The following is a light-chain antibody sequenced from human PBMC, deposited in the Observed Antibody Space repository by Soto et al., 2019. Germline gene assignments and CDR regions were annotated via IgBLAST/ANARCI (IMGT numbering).Light chain of an antibody. CDR3: QQYNNWPPYT. CDR1: QRVSST. V-gene: IGKV3-15*01. Sequence: EIVMTQSPATLSVSPGESATLSCRASQRVSSTLAWYQQKPGQAPRLLIFGASTSATGSPARFSGSGSETEFTLTISSMQSEDFAIYYCQQYNNWPPYTFGQGTKLEI. CDR2: GAS. J-gene: IGKJ2*01.